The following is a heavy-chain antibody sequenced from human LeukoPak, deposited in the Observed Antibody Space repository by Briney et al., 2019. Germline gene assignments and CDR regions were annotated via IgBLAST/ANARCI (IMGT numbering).Heavy chain of an antibody. CDR3: VREPTVAATDYYFDY. V-gene: IGHV1-2*02. CDR2: IFPNSGGT. J-gene: IGHJ4*02. Sequence: ASVKVSCKASGYTFTDYYIHWVRQAPGQRLEWMGWIFPNSGGTNYAQKFQGRVTMTRDTSICTAYMELSSLTSDDTAVYYCVREPTVAATDYYFDYWGQGTLVTVSS. D-gene: IGHD6-19*01. CDR1: GYTFTDYY.